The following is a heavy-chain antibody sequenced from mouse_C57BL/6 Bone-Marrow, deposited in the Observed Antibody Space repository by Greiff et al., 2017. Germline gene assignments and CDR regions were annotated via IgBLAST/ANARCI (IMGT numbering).Heavy chain of an antibody. CDR3: ARHSDYYGSSYEGYYAMDY. D-gene: IGHD1-1*01. J-gene: IGHJ4*01. V-gene: IGHV5-12*01. Sequence: EVMLVESGGGLVQPGGSLKLSCAASGFTFSDYYMYWVRQTPEKRLEWVAYISNGGGSTYYPDTVKGRFTISRDNAKNTLYLQMSRLKSEDTAMYYCARHSDYYGSSYEGYYAMDYWGQGTSVTVSS. CDR1: GFTFSDYY. CDR2: ISNGGGST.